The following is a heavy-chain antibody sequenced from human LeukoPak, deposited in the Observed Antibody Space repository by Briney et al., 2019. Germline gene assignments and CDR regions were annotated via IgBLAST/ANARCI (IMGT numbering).Heavy chain of an antibody. J-gene: IGHJ4*02. D-gene: IGHD4-17*01. CDR2: ISSSSSYI. CDR3: ARDYGDYGGWDY. V-gene: IGHV3-21*01. CDR1: GFTFSSYS. Sequence: GGSLRLSCAASGFTFSSYSMNWVRQAPGKGLEWVSSISSSSSYIYYADSVKGRFTISRDNAKNSLYLQMNSLRAEDTAVYYCARDYGDYGGWDYWGQGTLVTVSS.